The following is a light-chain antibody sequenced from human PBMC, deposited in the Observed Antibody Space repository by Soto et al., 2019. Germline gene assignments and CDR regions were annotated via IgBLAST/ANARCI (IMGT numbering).Light chain of an antibody. CDR3: SSYAGSNNHV. CDR2: EVI. CDR1: SSEDDSYNY. Sequence: QSVLTQPPSASGSPGQSVTISCTGTSSEDDSYNYVSWYQQHPGKAHKLMIYEVIRRPSGVPDRFSGSKSGNTASLTFSGFQAEDEADYYCSSYAGSNNHVFGTGTKVTVL. V-gene: IGLV2-8*01. J-gene: IGLJ1*01.